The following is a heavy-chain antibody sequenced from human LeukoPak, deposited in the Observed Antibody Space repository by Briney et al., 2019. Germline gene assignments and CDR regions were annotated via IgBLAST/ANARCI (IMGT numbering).Heavy chain of an antibody. Sequence: PSGTLSLTCAVSGDSISRPKWWSWVRQPPGKGLEWIGEVYHSGSANYNPSVKSRVTISVDKSKNQFSLKLTSATAADTAVYYCARDLRGIVAPPRWGQGTLVSVSS. CDR3: ARDLRGIVAPPR. J-gene: IGHJ4*02. D-gene: IGHD2-15*01. CDR1: GDSISRPKW. V-gene: IGHV4-4*02. CDR2: VYHSGSA.